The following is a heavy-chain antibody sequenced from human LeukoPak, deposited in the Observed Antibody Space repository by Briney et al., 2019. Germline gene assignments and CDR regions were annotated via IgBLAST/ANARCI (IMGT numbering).Heavy chain of an antibody. CDR1: GRSISSYY. CDR3: ARDGRRCSVGSCYSTGVDY. Sequence: SETLSLTCTVSGRSISSYYWSWTRQPAGKGLEWLGRIYTSGSTNYNPSLKSRVTMSVDTSKNQFSLKLSSVTAADTAVYYCARDGRRCSVGSCYSTGVDYWGQGTLVTVSS. V-gene: IGHV4-4*07. J-gene: IGHJ4*02. CDR2: IYTSGST. D-gene: IGHD2-15*01.